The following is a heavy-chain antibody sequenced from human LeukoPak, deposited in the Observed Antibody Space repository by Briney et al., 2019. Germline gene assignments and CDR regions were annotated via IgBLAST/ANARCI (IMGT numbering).Heavy chain of an antibody. Sequence: SETLSLTCAVYGGSFIGYYWRWIRQPPGKGLEWIGEINHSGSTNYNPSLKSRVTISVETSKNQFSLKLSSVTAADTAVYYCADEDYDFWSGYSHYWGQGTLVTVSS. J-gene: IGHJ4*02. CDR3: ADEDYDFWSGYSHY. D-gene: IGHD3-3*01. CDR1: GGSFIGYY. V-gene: IGHV4-34*01. CDR2: INHSGST.